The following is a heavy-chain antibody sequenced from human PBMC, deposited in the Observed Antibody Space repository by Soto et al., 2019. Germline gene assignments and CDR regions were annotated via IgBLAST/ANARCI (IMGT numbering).Heavy chain of an antibody. D-gene: IGHD6-19*01. Sequence: PSETLSLTCTVSGGSISSSSYYWGWIRQPPGKGLEWIGSIYYSGSTYYNPSLKSRVTISVDTSKNQFSLKLSSVTAADTAVYYCARPIFSMAESHWFDTWGQGTLVTVSS. V-gene: IGHV4-39*01. J-gene: IGHJ5*02. CDR3: ARPIFSMAESHWFDT. CDR1: GGSISSSSYY. CDR2: IYYSGST.